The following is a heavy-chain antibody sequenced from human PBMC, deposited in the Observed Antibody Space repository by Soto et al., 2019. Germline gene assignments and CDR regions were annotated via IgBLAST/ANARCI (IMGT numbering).Heavy chain of an antibody. CDR3: SRERESASEH. V-gene: IGHV4-34*01. Sequence: SETLSLTCAVYGGSFSGYYWSWIRQPPGKGLEWIGEINYSGSTNYSPSLKSRVTISVDTSKNQFSLKLSSVTAADTAVYHCSRERESASEHWGQGTLVTVSS. CDR1: GGSFSGYY. CDR2: INYSGST. J-gene: IGHJ4*02.